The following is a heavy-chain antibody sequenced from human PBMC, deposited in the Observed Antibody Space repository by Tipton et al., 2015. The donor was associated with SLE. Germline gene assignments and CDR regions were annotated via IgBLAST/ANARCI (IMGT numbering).Heavy chain of an antibody. CDR1: GGSISSHY. D-gene: IGHD6-19*01. J-gene: IGHJ4*02. V-gene: IGHV4-59*11. Sequence: TLSLTCTVSGGSISSHYWSWIRQPPGKGLEWIGCIYYSGSTNYNPSLKSRVTISVNTSKNQFSLKLTSVTAADTAVFYCARFGLNSVAAVYYFDYWGQGTLVTVSS. CDR3: ARFGLNSVAAVYYFDY. CDR2: IYYSGST.